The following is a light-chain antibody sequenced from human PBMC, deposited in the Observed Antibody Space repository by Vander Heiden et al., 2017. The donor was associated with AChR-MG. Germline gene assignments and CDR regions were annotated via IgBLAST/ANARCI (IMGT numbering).Light chain of an antibody. CDR1: QSISDW. CDR3: QQYNSYPYT. V-gene: IGKV1-5*01. J-gene: IGKJ2*01. Sequence: DIQMTQSPSTLSASVGDRVTTTSRASQSISDWLAWYQQKPGKAPKLLIYDASSLESRVPSRFTGSGSGTEFTLTFSTLQPDDFATYFCQQYNSYPYTFGQGTKLEI. CDR2: DAS.